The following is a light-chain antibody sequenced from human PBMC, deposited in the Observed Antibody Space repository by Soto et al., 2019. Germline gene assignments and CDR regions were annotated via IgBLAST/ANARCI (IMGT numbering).Light chain of an antibody. Sequence: EIVLTQSPGTLSLSPGERATLSCRASQSVSSSYLAWYQQKPGQAPRLLIYGASSRATGIPDRFSGRGSGTDFTLTISRLEPEDYAVYYCQQYGHSLWTFGQGTKVDIK. J-gene: IGKJ1*01. V-gene: IGKV3-20*01. CDR3: QQYGHSLWT. CDR2: GAS. CDR1: QSVSSSY.